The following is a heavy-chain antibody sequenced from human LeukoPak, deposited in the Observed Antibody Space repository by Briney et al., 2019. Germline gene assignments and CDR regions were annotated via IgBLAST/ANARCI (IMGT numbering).Heavy chain of an antibody. CDR2: ISGGGETT. D-gene: IGHD4-17*01. J-gene: IGHJ3*02. Sequence: QPGGSLRLSCAASGFTFNNYAMNWVRQAPGKGLEWVSSISGGGETTYYADSVKGRFTISRDNSKNALYLQMNSLRAEDTAVYYCAKDDAYGDYGGSAFDIWGQGTMVTVSS. CDR1: GFTFNNYA. CDR3: AKDDAYGDYGGSAFDI. V-gene: IGHV3-23*01.